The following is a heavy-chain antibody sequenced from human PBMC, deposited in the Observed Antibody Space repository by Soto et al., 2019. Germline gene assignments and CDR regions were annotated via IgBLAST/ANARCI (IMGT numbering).Heavy chain of an antibody. V-gene: IGHV4-34*01. CDR1: GGSFSGYY. J-gene: IGHJ3*02. CDR2: INHSGST. D-gene: IGHD2-15*01. Sequence: QVQLQQWGAGLLKPSETLSLTCAVYGGSFSGYYWSWIRQPPGKGLEWIGEINHSGSTNYNPSLKRRVTMSVDTSKNQFSQDRSSVTAADTAVYYCARVKYCSGGSCYSGAFDIWGQGTMVAVSS. CDR3: ARVKYCSGGSCYSGAFDI.